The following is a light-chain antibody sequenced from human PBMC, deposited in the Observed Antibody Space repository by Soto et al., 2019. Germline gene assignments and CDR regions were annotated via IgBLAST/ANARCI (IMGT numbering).Light chain of an antibody. CDR2: GAS. CDR1: QSVSSSY. Sequence: EIVLTQSPGTLSLSPGERAILSCRASQSVSSSYLAWYQQKPGQAPRLLIYGASSRATGIPDRFSGSGSGTDFTLTISRLEPEDFAVYYCQQYGSLFGQGTNLEIK. V-gene: IGKV3-20*01. CDR3: QQYGSL. J-gene: IGKJ2*01.